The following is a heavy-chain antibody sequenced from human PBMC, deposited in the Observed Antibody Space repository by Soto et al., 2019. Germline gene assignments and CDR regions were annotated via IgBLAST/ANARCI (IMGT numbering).Heavy chain of an antibody. D-gene: IGHD3-3*01. Sequence: QLQLQESGPGLVKPSETLSLTCTVSGGSISSSSYYWGWIRQPPGKGLEWIGSIYYSGSTYYNPSLKSRVTISVDTSKNQFSLKLSSVTAADTAVYYCARTKYSRRNPIFGVVTAAYTVGYYYMDVWGKGTTVTVSS. CDR3: ARTKYSRRNPIFGVVTAAYTVGYYYMDV. CDR2: IYYSGST. V-gene: IGHV4-39*01. CDR1: GGSISSSSYY. J-gene: IGHJ6*03.